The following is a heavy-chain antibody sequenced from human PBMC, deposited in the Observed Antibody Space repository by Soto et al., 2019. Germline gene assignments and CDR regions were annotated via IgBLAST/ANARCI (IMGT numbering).Heavy chain of an antibody. D-gene: IGHD7-27*01. CDR2: IWYDGSNK. V-gene: IGHV3-33*08. CDR3: ARGLGPDEDDY. Sequence: VQLVESGGGLVKPGGSLRLSCAASGFTFSSYGMHWVRQAPGKGLEWVAVIWYDGSNKYYADSVKGRFTISRDNSKNTLYLQMNSLRAEDTAVYYCARGLGPDEDDYWGQGTLVTVSS. CDR1: GFTFSSYG. J-gene: IGHJ4*02.